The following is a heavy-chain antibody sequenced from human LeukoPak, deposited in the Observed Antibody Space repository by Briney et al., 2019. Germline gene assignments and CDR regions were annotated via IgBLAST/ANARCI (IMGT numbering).Heavy chain of an antibody. D-gene: IGHD5-18*01. CDR1: GFTFSSYA. Sequence: GGSLRLSCAASGFTFSSYAMSWVRQAPGKGLEWVSAISGSGGSTYYADSVKGRFTISRDNAKNTLYLQMNSLRAEDTAVYYCARLSGDTALAHYYYYGMDVWGQGTTVTVSS. J-gene: IGHJ6*02. CDR2: ISGSGGST. CDR3: ARLSGDTALAHYYYYGMDV. V-gene: IGHV3-23*01.